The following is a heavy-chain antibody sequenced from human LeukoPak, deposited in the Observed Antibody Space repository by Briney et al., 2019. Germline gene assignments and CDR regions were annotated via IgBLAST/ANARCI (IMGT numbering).Heavy chain of an antibody. Sequence: GGSLRLSCAASGFTFSDYWMTWVRQAPGKGLEWVANIKPDGSEKYYVDSVRGRFTISRDNSKNTLYLQMNSLRAEDTAVYYCARDIAAAGIEYFQHWGQGTLVTVSS. CDR2: IKPDGSEK. CDR3: ARDIAAAGIEYFQH. CDR1: GFTFSDYW. V-gene: IGHV3-7*03. J-gene: IGHJ1*01. D-gene: IGHD6-13*01.